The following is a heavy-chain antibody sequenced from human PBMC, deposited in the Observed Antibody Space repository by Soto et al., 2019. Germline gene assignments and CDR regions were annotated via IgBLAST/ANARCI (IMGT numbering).Heavy chain of an antibody. CDR1: AGSFSGYY. J-gene: IGHJ6*02. V-gene: IGHV4-34*01. CDR3: AWAPRYFSSWYMGRCYSCIDV. D-gene: IGHD6-13*01. Sequence: APETLSLTCAVYAGSFSGYYSSWIRQPPGKGLEWIGEIKHSGSTNYNTSLKSQVTISVDTSKTQFSLKLSSVTAADTAVYYCAWAPRYFSSWYMGRCYSCIDVWGPGTTGTLSS. CDR2: IKHSGST.